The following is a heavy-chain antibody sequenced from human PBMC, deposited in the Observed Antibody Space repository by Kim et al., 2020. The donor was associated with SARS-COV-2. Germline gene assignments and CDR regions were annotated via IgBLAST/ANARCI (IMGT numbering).Heavy chain of an antibody. CDR1: GGSISSNY. V-gene: IGHV4-59*13. J-gene: IGHJ3*02. CDR2: IYSSGST. Sequence: SETLSLTCTVSGGSISSNYWSWIRQPPGKGLEWIGYIYSSGSTNYNPSLKSRVTISIDTSKNQVSLNLNSVTAADTAVYFCARGKQLGIDALEIWGQGTMVTVSS. CDR3: ARGKQLGIDALEI. D-gene: IGHD6-13*01.